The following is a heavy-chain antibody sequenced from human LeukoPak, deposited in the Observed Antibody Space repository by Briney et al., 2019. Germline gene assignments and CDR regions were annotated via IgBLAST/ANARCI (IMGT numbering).Heavy chain of an antibody. CDR2: MSSSSSYI. J-gene: IGHJ4*02. D-gene: IGHD2-2*01. V-gene: IGHV3-21*01. Sequence: GGSLRLSCAASGFTFSSYSMNWVRQAPGKGLEGVSSMSSSSSYIYYADSVKGRFTISRDNAKNSLYLQMNSLRAEDTAVYYCARGNHVVPAALSGGFDYWGQGTLVTVSS. CDR3: ARGNHVVPAALSGGFDY. CDR1: GFTFSSYS.